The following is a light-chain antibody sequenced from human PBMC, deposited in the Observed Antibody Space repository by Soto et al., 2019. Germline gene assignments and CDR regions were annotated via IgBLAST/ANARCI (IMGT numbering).Light chain of an antibody. CDR2: EGS. Sequence: QSVLTQPASVSGSPGQSITISCTGTSSDVGSYNLVSWYQQHPGKAPKLVIYEGSKRPSGVSNRFSGSRSGDTASLTISGLQAEDEGDYHCCSYASSTVVFGGGTQLTVL. J-gene: IGLJ2*01. CDR1: SSDVGSYNL. V-gene: IGLV2-23*01. CDR3: CSYASSTVV.